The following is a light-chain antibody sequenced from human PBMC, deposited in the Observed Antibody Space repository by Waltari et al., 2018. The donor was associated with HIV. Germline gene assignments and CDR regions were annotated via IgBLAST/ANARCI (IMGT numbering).Light chain of an antibody. Sequence: QSALTQPASVSGSPGQSITISCTGTSRDVGRYNLVSWYQQHPGKAPKLLIYEVSERSSGVSDRFYGSESGYTAALTISGLQAEDEADYYCCSYAGSSTLVFGGGTKLTVL. CDR3: CSYAGSSTLV. CDR1: SRDVGRYNL. CDR2: EVS. V-gene: IGLV2-23*02. J-gene: IGLJ2*01.